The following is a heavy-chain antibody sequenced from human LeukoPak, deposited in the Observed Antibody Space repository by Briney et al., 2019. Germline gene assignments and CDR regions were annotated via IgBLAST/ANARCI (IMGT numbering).Heavy chain of an antibody. CDR2: ISGSGGST. Sequence: QTGGSLRLSCAASGFTFSSYAMSWVRQAPGKGLEWVTAISGSGGSTYYADSVMGRFTISRDNSKNTLYLQMNSLRAEDTAVYYCAKDSDSIAAPPGWFDPWGQGTLVTVSS. V-gene: IGHV3-23*01. CDR3: AKDSDSIAAPPGWFDP. D-gene: IGHD6-13*01. J-gene: IGHJ5*02. CDR1: GFTFSSYA.